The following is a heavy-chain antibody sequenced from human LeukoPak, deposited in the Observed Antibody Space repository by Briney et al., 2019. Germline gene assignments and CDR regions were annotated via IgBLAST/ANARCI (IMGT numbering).Heavy chain of an antibody. CDR3: ARGFFGFDP. CDR2: INHSGST. Sequence: KPSETLSLTCAVYGGSFSGYYWSWIRQPPGKGLEWIGEINHSGSTNYNPSLKSRVTISVDTSKNQFSLKLSSVTAADTAVYYRARGFFGFDPWGQGTLVTVSS. CDR1: GGSFSGYY. D-gene: IGHD3-3*01. V-gene: IGHV4-34*01. J-gene: IGHJ5*02.